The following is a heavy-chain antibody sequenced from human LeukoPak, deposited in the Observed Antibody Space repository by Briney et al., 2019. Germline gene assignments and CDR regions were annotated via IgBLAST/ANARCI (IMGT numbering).Heavy chain of an antibody. V-gene: IGHV3-23*01. J-gene: IGHJ5*02. CDR1: GFTFSSYG. CDR2: ISGSGGST. Sequence: TGGSLRLSCAASGFTFSSYGMSWVRQAPGKGLEWVSAISGSGGSTYYADSVKGRFTISRDNSKNTLYLQMNSLRAEDTAVYYCAKGSYSSSWYVVDPWGQGTLVTVSS. D-gene: IGHD6-13*01. CDR3: AKGSYSSSWYVVDP.